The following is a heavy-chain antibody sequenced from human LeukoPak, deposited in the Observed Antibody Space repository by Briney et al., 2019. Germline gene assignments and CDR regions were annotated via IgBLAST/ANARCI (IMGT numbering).Heavy chain of an antibody. V-gene: IGHV1-58*02. CDR3: AAARIVGATTDAGTFDI. CDR1: GFTFTSSA. D-gene: IGHD1-26*01. Sequence: ASVKVSCKASGFTFTSSAMQWVRQARGQRLEWIGWIVVGSGNTNYAQKFQERVSITRDMSTSTAYMELSGLRSEDTAVYYCAAARIVGATTDAGTFDIWGQGTMVTVSS. J-gene: IGHJ3*02. CDR2: IVVGSGNT.